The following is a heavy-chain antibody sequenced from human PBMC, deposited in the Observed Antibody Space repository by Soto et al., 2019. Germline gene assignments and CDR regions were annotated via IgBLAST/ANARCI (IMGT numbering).Heavy chain of an antibody. Sequence: EVQLLESGGGLVQPGGSLRLSCAASGFTSSSYAMSWVRQAPGKGLEWVSTISGSGGGTYYADSVKGRFTISRDNSKNTFYLQMNNLRAEDMAVYYCAKDRTITMIVVPHAFDIWGQGTMVTVSS. D-gene: IGHD3-22*01. CDR3: AKDRTITMIVVPHAFDI. V-gene: IGHV3-23*01. J-gene: IGHJ3*02. CDR2: ISGSGGGT. CDR1: GFTSSSYA.